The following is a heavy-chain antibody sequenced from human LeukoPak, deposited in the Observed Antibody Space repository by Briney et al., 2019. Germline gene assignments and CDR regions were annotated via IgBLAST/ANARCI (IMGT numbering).Heavy chain of an antibody. CDR1: GYTFTGYY. J-gene: IGHJ4*02. Sequence: ASVKVSCKASGYTFTGYYIHWVRQAPGQGLEWMGIINPSSGSTNYAQKFQGRVTMTRDMSTSTVYMELSSLRSEDTAVYYCARIHYDSSAYLDYWGQGTLVTVSS. CDR3: ARIHYDSSAYLDY. V-gene: IGHV1-46*01. CDR2: INPSSGST. D-gene: IGHD3-22*01.